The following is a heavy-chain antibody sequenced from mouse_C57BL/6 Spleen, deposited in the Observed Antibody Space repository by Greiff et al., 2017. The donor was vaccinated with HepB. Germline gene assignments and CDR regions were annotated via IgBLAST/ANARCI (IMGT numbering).Heavy chain of an antibody. D-gene: IGHD2-5*01. CDR1: GYSITSGYY. CDR2: ISYDGSN. Sequence: EVQLVESGPGLLKPSQSLSLTCSVTGYSITSGYYWNWIRQFPGNKLEWMGYISYDGSNNYNPSLKNRISITRDTSKNQFFLKLNSVTTEDTATYYCAREDSNYGVDYWGQGTSVTVSS. CDR3: AREDSNYGVDY. V-gene: IGHV3-6*01. J-gene: IGHJ4*01.